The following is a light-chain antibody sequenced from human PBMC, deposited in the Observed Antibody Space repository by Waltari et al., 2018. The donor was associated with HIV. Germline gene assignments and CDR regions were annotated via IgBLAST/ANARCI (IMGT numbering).Light chain of an antibody. J-gene: IGLJ2*01. CDR2: EGT. CDR3: CSYADSGTL. V-gene: IGLV2-23*01. Sequence: QSALTQPASVSGSPGQSITISCTGTSSDIGSYTLVSCYQQHPGKAPKLMIYEGTKRPSGVSSRFSGSTSGNTASLTISGLQAEDEADYYCCSYADSGTLFGGGTKLTVL. CDR1: SSDIGSYTL.